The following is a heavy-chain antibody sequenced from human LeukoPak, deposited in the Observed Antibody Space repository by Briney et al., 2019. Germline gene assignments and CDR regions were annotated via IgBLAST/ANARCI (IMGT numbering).Heavy chain of an antibody. J-gene: IGHJ4*02. D-gene: IGHD3-22*01. Sequence: SETLSLTCTVSGGSISSSSYYWGWIRQPPGKGLEWIGSIYYSGSTYYNPSLKSRVTISVDTFKNQFSLKLSSVTAADTAVYYCARQGYYYDSSGYYSLDYWGQGTLVTVSS. CDR1: GGSISSSSYY. V-gene: IGHV4-39*01. CDR3: ARQGYYYDSSGYYSLDY. CDR2: IYYSGST.